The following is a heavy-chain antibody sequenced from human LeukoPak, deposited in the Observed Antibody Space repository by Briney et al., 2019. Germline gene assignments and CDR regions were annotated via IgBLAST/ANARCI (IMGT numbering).Heavy chain of an antibody. V-gene: IGHV1-18*01. CDR2: ISGYNGNT. D-gene: IGHD3-16*01. CDR3: ASAFPSSLGYYYYYMDV. J-gene: IGHJ6*03. Sequence: GASVKVSCKASSYSFTRYGISWVRQAPGQGLEWMGWISGYNGNTNYAQKFLGRVSMTADTSTSTAYMELSRLRSDDTAVYYCASAFPSSLGYYYYYMDVWGKGTTVTVSS. CDR1: SYSFTRYG.